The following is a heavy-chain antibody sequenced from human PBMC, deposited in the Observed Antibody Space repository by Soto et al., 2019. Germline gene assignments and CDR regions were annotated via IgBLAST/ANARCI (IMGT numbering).Heavy chain of an antibody. CDR1: GDSISSYY. Sequence: ASETLSLTCTVSGDSISSYYWSWFRQPPGKGLEWIGYIYHGGSTNYNPSLESRVTLSLDASKNQFSLKLSSVTAADTFVYYCARGGNVATIWGFDYWGQGTLVTVSS. D-gene: IGHD5-12*01. V-gene: IGHV4-59*12. J-gene: IGHJ4*02. CDR3: ARGGNVATIWGFDY. CDR2: IYHGGST.